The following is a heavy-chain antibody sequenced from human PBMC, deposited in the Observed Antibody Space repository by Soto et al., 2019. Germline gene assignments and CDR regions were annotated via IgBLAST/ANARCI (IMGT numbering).Heavy chain of an antibody. J-gene: IGHJ3*02. CDR1: GFAFSNSA. V-gene: IGHV1-58*01. CDR2: IVVGXXSX. Sequence: ASVRVSCKTSGFAFSNSAVQLVRQARGQRVEWMGWIVVGXXSXXXXXRXXXRVTITRDMSTSTVHMELSSLRSEDTAVYYCAAELYSGGSCCSFDIWGQGTMVTVSS. CDR3: AAELYSGGSCCSFDI. D-gene: IGHD2-15*01.